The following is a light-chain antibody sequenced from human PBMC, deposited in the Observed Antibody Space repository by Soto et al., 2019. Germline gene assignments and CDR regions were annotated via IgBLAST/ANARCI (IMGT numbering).Light chain of an antibody. CDR3: SSYTSSSPFV. CDR2: EVS. Sequence: QSVLTQPASVLGSLGRRFPISCPGPSRDVGGYNYVSWYQQHPGKAPKLMIYEVSNRPSGVSNRFSGSKSGNTASLTISGLQAEDEADYYCSSYTSSSPFVFGTGTKLTVL. CDR1: SRDVGGYNY. V-gene: IGLV2-14*01. J-gene: IGLJ1*01.